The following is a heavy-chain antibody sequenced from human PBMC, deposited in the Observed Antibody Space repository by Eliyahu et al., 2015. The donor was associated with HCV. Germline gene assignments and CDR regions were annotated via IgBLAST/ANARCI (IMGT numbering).Heavy chain of an antibody. V-gene: IGHV1-2*02. CDR3: ASFCVRPVCHFWSFDL. J-gene: IGHJ3*01. CDR1: XYSFTTYY. Sequence: LVQSGAEVTXPGASVKVSCRAXXYSFTTYYXXWLRQAPGQGXXWMGWINTKXGVANYPQKFEDRVAMTTDTSTTTAFMELSGLTPDDTAVYYCASFCVRPVCHFWSFDLWGQGTMVTVSS. D-gene: IGHD3-3*02. CDR2: INTKXGVA.